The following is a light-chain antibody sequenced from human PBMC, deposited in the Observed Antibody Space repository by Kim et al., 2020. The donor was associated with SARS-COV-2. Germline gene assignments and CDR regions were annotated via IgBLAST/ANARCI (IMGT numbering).Light chain of an antibody. Sequence: QSITISCTGTRSDVDDYNYVSWYQQHPGKAPKLMIYEVTKRPSGVSYRFSGSKSGNTASLTISGLQAEDEADYYCSSYTSSSGLMVFGGGTKLTVL. V-gene: IGLV2-14*01. CDR2: EVT. CDR3: SSYTSSSGLMV. CDR1: RSDVDDYNY. J-gene: IGLJ3*02.